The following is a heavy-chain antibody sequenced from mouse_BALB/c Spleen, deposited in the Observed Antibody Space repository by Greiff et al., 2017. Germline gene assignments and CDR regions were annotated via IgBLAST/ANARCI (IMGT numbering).Heavy chain of an antibody. Sequence: EVQLVESGPSLVKPSQTLSLTCSVTGDSITSGYWNWIRKFPGNKLEYMGYISYSGSTYYNPSLKSRISITRDTSKNQYYLQLNSVTTEDTATYYCARGGDYYGSSSHWYFDVWGAGTTVTVSS. D-gene: IGHD1-1*01. CDR2: ISYSGST. CDR3: ARGGDYYGSSSHWYFDV. CDR1: GDSITSGY. J-gene: IGHJ1*01. V-gene: IGHV3-8*02.